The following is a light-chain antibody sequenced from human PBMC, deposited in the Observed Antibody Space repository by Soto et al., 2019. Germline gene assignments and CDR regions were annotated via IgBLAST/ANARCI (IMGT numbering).Light chain of an antibody. Sequence: QSALTQPASVSGSPGQSITISCTGTSSDVGSRNLVSWYQQYPGKAPKLIIFEASKRPSGVSNRFSGSKSGSTASLTISGLQAEDEADYYCCSHAGGSTYVFGTWTKLTVL. CDR1: SSDVGSRNL. J-gene: IGLJ1*01. V-gene: IGLV2-23*01. CDR3: CSHAGGSTYV. CDR2: EAS.